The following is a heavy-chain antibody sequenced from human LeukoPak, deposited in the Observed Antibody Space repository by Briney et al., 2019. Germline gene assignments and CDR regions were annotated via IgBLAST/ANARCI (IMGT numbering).Heavy chain of an antibody. V-gene: IGHV4-59*13. CDR1: GASIRDYY. J-gene: IGHJ4*02. Sequence: SETLSLTCTVAGASIRDYYWSWIRQPPGKGLEWIGYFYNSGHTNYNPSLKSRVTILVDTSKNQFSLRLSSVTAADTAVYYCARVTGYMTEDYFDYWGQGTLITISS. D-gene: IGHD6-13*01. CDR3: ARVTGYMTEDYFDY. CDR2: FYNSGHT.